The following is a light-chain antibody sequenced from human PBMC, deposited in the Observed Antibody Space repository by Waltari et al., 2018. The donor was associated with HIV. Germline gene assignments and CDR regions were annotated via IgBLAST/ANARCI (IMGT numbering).Light chain of an antibody. J-gene: IGLJ2*01. CDR3: ASHAGSKDV. CDR1: RRDLGAYNH. V-gene: IGLV2-8*01. CDR2: DVT. Sequence: QSALTQPPPASGSPGPSVTIPCPGTRRDLGAYNHVPWFQQHPGKAPKLMIDDVTKRPSGVPDRFSGSKSGNTASLTVSVLQAEDEADYYCASHAGSKDVFGGGTRLTVL.